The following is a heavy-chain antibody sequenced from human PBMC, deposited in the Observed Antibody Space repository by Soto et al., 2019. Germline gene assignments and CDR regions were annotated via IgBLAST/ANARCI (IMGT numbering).Heavy chain of an antibody. CDR2: ISAYNGNT. CDR1: GYTFTSYG. V-gene: IGHV1-18*01. D-gene: IGHD2-21*01. Sequence: ASVKVSCKASGYTFTSYGISWVRQAPGQGLEWMGWISAYNGNTNYAQNLQGRVTMTTDTSTSTAYMELRSLRSDDTAVYYCARFQAPGGETCDDYWGQGTLVTVSS. J-gene: IGHJ4*02. CDR3: ARFQAPGGETCDDY.